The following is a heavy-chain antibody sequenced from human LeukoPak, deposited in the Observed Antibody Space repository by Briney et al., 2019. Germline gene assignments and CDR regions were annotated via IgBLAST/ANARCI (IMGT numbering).Heavy chain of an antibody. CDR1: GFTFTTYG. CDR2: IFPSGGEI. V-gene: IGHV3-23*01. CDR3: ATYRQVLLPFES. Sequence: GGTLRLSCSASGFTFTTYGMNWVRQAPGKGLEWVSSIFPSGGEIHYADSVRGRFTISRDNSKSTLSLQMNSLRVEDTAIYYCATYRQVLLPFESWGQGTLVTVSS. J-gene: IGHJ4*02. D-gene: IGHD5-18*01.